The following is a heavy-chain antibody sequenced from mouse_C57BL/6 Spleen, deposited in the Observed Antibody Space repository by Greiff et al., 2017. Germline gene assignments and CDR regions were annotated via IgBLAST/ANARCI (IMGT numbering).Heavy chain of an antibody. D-gene: IGHD6-2*01. CDR2: IDPSDSYT. CDR3: AKSLRPYYFDY. J-gene: IGHJ2*01. V-gene: IGHV1-69*01. Sequence: QVQLQQPGAELVMPGASVKLSCKASGYTFTSYWMHWVKQRPGQGLEWIGEIDPSDSYTNYNQKFKGKSTLTVDKSSSTAYMQLSSLTSEDSAVYYCAKSLRPYYFDYWGQGTTLTVSS. CDR1: GYTFTSYW.